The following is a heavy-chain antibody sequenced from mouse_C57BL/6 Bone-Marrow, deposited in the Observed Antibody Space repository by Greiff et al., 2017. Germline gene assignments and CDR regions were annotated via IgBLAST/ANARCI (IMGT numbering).Heavy chain of an antibody. CDR2: IDPETGGT. CDR1: GYTFTDYE. J-gene: IGHJ4*01. D-gene: IGHD2-2*01. V-gene: IGHV1-15*01. Sequence: VQLQQSGAELVRPGASVTLSCKASGYTFTDYEMHWVKQTPVHGLEWIGAIDPETGGTAYTQKVKGKAILTADKSSSTAYMELRSLTSEDSAVYYCTRWLAFYARDYWGQGTSVTVSS. CDR3: TRWLAFYARDY.